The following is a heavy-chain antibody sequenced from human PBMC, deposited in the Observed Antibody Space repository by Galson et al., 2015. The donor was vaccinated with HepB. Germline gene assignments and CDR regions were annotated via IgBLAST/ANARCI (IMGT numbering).Heavy chain of an antibody. CDR2: IIPIFGTT. D-gene: IGHD5-18*01. J-gene: IGHJ4*02. CDR3: ARGGGTYSSGYSSVPYFDY. V-gene: IGHV1-69*13. Sequence: SVKVSCKASGDTFSTYAFSWVRQAPGQGLEWLGGIIPIFGTTNCAQKFQGRVTINADESTSTVYMELSSLRSEDTAIYYCARGGGTYSSGYSSVPYFDYWGQGALVTVSS. CDR1: GDTFSTYA.